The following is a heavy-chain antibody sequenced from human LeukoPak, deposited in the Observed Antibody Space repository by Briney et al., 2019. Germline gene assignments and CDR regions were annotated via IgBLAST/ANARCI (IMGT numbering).Heavy chain of an antibody. CDR3: ARGPYPDYGDYVSDY. D-gene: IGHD4-17*01. Sequence: SETLSLTCAVYGGSFSGYYWSWIRQPPGKGLEWIGEINHSGSTNYNPSLKSRVTISVDTSKNQFSLKLSSVTAADTAVYYCARGPYPDYGDYVSDYWGQGTLVTVSS. CDR1: GGSFSGYY. J-gene: IGHJ4*02. V-gene: IGHV4-34*01. CDR2: INHSGST.